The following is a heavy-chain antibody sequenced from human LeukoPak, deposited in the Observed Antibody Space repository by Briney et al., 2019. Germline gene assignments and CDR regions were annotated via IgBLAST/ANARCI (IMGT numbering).Heavy chain of an antibody. CDR2: INRDGSQK. CDR3: ASGMRVGPNI. V-gene: IGHV3-7*01. D-gene: IGHD1-26*01. J-gene: IGHJ4*02. Sequence: GGSLRLSCAASGFSLSAYWMTWVRQAPGKGLEWVANINRDGSQKNHVDSVKGRFTISRDNAKNSLYLQMNSLRAEDTAVYYCASGMRVGPNIWGQGTLVTVSS. CDR1: GFSLSAYW.